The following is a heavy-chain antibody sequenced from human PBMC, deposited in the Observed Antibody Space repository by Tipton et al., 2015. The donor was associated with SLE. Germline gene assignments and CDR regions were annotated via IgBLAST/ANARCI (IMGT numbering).Heavy chain of an antibody. CDR2: IYSGGGR. V-gene: IGHV3-66*02. CDR3: ARTKARIAFDI. Sequence: SLRLSCAASGFTVSSNYMSWVRQAPGKGLEWVSIIYSGGGRYYADSVKGRFTISRDNSKNTLYFQMNSLSAEDTAVYYCARTKARIAFDIWGQGTVVTVSS. J-gene: IGHJ3*02. CDR1: GFTVSSNY.